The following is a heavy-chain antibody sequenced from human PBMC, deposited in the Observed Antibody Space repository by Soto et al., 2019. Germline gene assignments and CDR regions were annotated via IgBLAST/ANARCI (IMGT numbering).Heavy chain of an antibody. Sequence: QITLKESGPTLVRPTQTLTLTCTFSGFSLTTSGVGVGWIRQPPGQALEWLTFIYWDDNQRYSPSLKNRLTITKDTSKNQVVLTMTNMDPVDTATYYCAQSRRYCGRTSCFYYFDYWGQGALVTVSS. CDR3: AQSRRYCGRTSCFYYFDY. CDR2: IYWDDNQ. J-gene: IGHJ4*02. CDR1: GFSLTTSGVG. V-gene: IGHV2-5*02. D-gene: IGHD2-2*01.